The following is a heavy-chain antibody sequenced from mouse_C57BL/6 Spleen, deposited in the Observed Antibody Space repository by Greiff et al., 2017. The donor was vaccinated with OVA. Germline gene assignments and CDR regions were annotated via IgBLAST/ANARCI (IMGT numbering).Heavy chain of an antibody. CDR2: ISGGGGNT. D-gene: IGHD1-2*01. V-gene: IGHV5-9*04. J-gene: IGHJ3*01. CDR3: ENRGGYYGGGFAY. CDR1: GFTFSSYT. Sequence: EVHLVESGGGLVKPGGSLKLSCAASGFTFSSYTMSWVRQTPEQRLEWVATISGGGGNTYYPDRVKGRFTISRSNANKTLYLQISSLRSEDTAVCYGENRGGYYGGGFAYWGQGTLVTVSA.